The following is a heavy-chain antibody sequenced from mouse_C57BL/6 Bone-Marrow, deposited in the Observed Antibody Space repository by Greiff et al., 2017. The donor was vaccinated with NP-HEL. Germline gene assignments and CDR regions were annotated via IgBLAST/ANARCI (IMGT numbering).Heavy chain of an antibody. CDR1: GYSFTDYN. J-gene: IGHJ4*01. D-gene: IGHD2-5*01. CDR2: INPNYGTT. Sequence: EVKLMESGPELVKPGASVKISCKASGYSFTDYNMNWVKQSNGKSLEWIGVINPNYGTTSYNQKFKGKATLTVDQSSSTAYMQLNSLTSEDSAVYYCASPSYSNYVRYYAMDYWGQGTSVTVSS. V-gene: IGHV1-39*01. CDR3: ASPSYSNYVRYYAMDY.